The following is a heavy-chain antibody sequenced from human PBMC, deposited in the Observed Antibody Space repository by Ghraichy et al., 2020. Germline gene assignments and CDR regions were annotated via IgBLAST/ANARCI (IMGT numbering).Heavy chain of an antibody. V-gene: IGHV1-18*01. J-gene: IGHJ4*02. CDR1: GYTFTSYG. CDR2: ISAYNGDT. Sequence: ASVKVSCKASGYTFTSYGISWVRQAPGQGLEWMGWISAYNGDTNYAQSLQGRVTMTTDTSTSTAYMELRSLRSDDTAVYYCASGEYCGGDCFLAYWGQGTLVTVSS. D-gene: IGHD2-21*01. CDR3: ASGEYCGGDCFLAY.